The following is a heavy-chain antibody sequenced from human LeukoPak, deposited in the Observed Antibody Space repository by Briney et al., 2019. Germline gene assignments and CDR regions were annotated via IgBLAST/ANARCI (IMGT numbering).Heavy chain of an antibody. V-gene: IGHV3-21*01. CDR2: ISSSSSYI. Sequence: PGGSLRLSCAASGFTFSSYSMNWVRQAPGKGLEWVSSISSSSSYIYYADSVKGRFTISRDNAKNSLYLQMNSLRAEDTAVYYCARDSSGFDWHTGYYFDYWGQGTLVTVSS. J-gene: IGHJ4*02. CDR3: ARDSSGFDWHTGYYFDY. CDR1: GFTFSSYS. D-gene: IGHD3-9*01.